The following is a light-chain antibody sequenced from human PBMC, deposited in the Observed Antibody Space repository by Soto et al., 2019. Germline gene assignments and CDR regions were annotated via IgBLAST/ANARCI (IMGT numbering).Light chain of an antibody. CDR1: SSDVGGYNY. J-gene: IGLJ1*01. Sequence: QSALTQPPSASGSPGKSVTISCTGTSSDVGGYNYVSWYQHHPGKAPKLKIYEVSKRPSGVPDRFSGSKSGNTASLTVSGLQAEDEADYYCSSYAGSNNLVFGTGTKVTVL. CDR3: SSYAGSNNLV. V-gene: IGLV2-8*01. CDR2: EVS.